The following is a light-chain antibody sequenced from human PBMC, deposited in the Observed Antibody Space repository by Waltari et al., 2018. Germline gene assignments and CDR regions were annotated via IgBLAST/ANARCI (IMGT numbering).Light chain of an antibody. J-gene: IGLJ2*01. CDR1: SSDVGGYNY. CDR3: SSYTNSGTYVV. V-gene: IGLV2-14*03. CDR2: DVT. Sequence: QSALTQPASVSGSPGPSITISCTGTSSDVGGYNYVSWYQQHPGKAPKLLIYDVTKRSSGVSNRFSGSKSGNTASLTISGLQAADEADYHCSSYTNSGTYVVFGGGTKLTVL.